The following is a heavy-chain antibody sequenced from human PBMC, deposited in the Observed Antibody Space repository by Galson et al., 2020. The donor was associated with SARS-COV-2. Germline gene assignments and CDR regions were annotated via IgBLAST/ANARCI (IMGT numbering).Heavy chain of an antibody. CDR3: ARLSLLRLFDY. CDR2: IYYSGST. J-gene: IGHJ4*02. Sequence: SETLSLTCTVSGGSISSYYWSWIRQPPGKGLEWIGYIYYSGSTNYNPSLKSRVTISVDTSKNQFSPKLSSVTAADTAVYYCARLSLLRLFDYWGQGTLVTVSS. V-gene: IGHV4-59*01. CDR1: GGSISSYY. D-gene: IGHD4-17*01.